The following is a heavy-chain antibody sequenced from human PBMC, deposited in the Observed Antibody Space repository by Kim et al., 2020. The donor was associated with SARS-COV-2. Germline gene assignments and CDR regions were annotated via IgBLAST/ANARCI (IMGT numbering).Heavy chain of an antibody. Sequence: ASVKVSCKASGYTFTSYAMHWVRQAPGQRLEWMGWINAGNGNTKYSQKFQGRVTITRDTSASTAYMELSSLRSEDTAVYYCARSANSGYDYRFDPWGQGTLVTVSS. CDR2: INAGNGNT. J-gene: IGHJ5*02. CDR1: GYTFTSYA. D-gene: IGHD5-12*01. V-gene: IGHV1-3*01. CDR3: ARSANSGYDYRFDP.